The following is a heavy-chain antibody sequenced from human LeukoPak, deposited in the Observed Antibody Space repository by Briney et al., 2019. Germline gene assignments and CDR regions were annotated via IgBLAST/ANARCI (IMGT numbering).Heavy chain of an antibody. Sequence: ASVKVSCKASGYTFTSYVISWVRQAPGQGLEWMGWISAYNGNTNYAQKLQGRVTMTTDTSTSTAYMELRSLRSDDTAVYYCARYCSSASCYEPPYYYYGLDIWGQGTTVTVSS. CDR3: ARYCSSASCYEPPYYYYGLDI. CDR2: ISAYNGNT. D-gene: IGHD2-2*01. CDR1: GYTFTSYV. V-gene: IGHV1-18*01. J-gene: IGHJ6*02.